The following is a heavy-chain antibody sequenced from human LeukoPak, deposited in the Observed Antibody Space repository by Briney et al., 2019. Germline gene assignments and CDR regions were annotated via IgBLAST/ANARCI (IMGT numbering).Heavy chain of an antibody. J-gene: IGHJ4*02. CDR2: NNHSGST. CDR1: SGSFTGYY. D-gene: IGHD5-24*01. Sequence: PSETLSLTCAVYSGSFTGYYWSWIRQPPGKGLEWIGENNHSGSTSHNPSLKSRVTISVDTSKNQFSLKLTSVTAADTVLYCGAKGYGRDGYKGKLDYWGQGTLVTVSS. CDR3: AKGYGRDGYKGKLDY. V-gene: IGHV4-34*01.